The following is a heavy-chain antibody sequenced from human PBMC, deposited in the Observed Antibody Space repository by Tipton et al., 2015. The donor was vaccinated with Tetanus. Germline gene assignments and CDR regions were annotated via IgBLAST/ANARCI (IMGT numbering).Heavy chain of an antibody. CDR3: ARQADNWPDP. Sequence: TLSLTCSLSGGSISSGTYYWGWIRQPPGKGLEWIGNIYYSGTTYYTSSLKSRVTISLDTSKTQFSLKMTSVTAADTAVYYCARQADNWPDPWGQGILVTVSS. J-gene: IGHJ5*02. D-gene: IGHD1-20*01. CDR1: GGSISSGTYY. CDR2: IYYSGTT. V-gene: IGHV4-39*01.